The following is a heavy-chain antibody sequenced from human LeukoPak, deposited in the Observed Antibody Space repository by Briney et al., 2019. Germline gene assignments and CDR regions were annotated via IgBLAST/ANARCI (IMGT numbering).Heavy chain of an antibody. J-gene: IGHJ4*02. CDR3: ARAPETYYDFWSGPVIGALDY. V-gene: IGHV3-23*01. CDR1: GFTFNTYD. CDR2: ISGSGGST. D-gene: IGHD3-3*01. Sequence: GGSLRLSCAASGFTFNTYDMGWVRQAPGKGLEWVSGISGSGGSTYYADSVKGRFTISRENSKNTLYLQMNSLRAEDTAVYYCARAPETYYDFWSGPVIGALDYWGQGTLVTVSS.